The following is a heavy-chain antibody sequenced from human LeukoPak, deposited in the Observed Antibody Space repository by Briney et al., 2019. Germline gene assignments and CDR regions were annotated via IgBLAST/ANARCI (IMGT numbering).Heavy chain of an antibody. D-gene: IGHD1-26*01. Sequence: ASVTVSCKASGYTFTTYYMHWVRQAPGQGLEWLGLINPSGGSTTYAQKFQGRVTLTRDTSTSTVYMELRSLRSEDTAVYYCARLGPDDAFDIWGQGTMVSVSS. CDR1: GYTFTTYY. V-gene: IGHV1-46*01. CDR3: ARLGPDDAFDI. J-gene: IGHJ3*02. CDR2: INPSGGST.